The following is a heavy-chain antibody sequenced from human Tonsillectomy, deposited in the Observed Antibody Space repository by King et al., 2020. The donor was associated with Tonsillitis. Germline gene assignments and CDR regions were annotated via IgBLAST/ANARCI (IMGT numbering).Heavy chain of an antibody. CDR1: GFTVSFNY. D-gene: IGHD6-13*01. CDR3: ARDEAAAGIFDY. J-gene: IGHJ4*02. CDR2: IYSGGST. V-gene: IGHV3-53*01. Sequence: VQLVESGGGLIQPGGSLRLSCAASGFTVSFNYMSWVRQAPGKGLEWVSVIYSGGSTYYADSVNGRITISRDNSKNTLYLQMNSLRAEDTAVYYCARDEAAAGIFDYWGQGTLVTVSS.